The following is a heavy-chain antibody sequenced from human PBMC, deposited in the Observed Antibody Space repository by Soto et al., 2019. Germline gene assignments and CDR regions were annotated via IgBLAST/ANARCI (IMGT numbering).Heavy chain of an antibody. CDR1: WFTFSSYG. J-gene: IGHJ4*02. CDR3: ATTGPY. CDR2: IWFDGSNK. V-gene: IGHV3-33*01. Sequence: PGGALRISCAASWFTFSSYGMHWVRQAPGKGLEWVAVIWFDGSNKFYADSVKGRFTISRDNSKNTVSLQMNSLRDEDSAAYYCATTGPYWGQGTLVTVSS.